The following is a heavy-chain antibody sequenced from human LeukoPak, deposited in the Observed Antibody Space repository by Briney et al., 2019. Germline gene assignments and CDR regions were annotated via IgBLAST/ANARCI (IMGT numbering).Heavy chain of an antibody. V-gene: IGHV3-21*01. CDR2: MSSGSRYI. CDR1: GFTFSSYS. Sequence: PGGSLRLSCAASGFTFSSYSMTWVGQAPGKGLSGAPPMSSGSRYIYYADSVRGRFTISRDNAKNSLYLLMNSLRAEDTAVYYCARDRPTGASRLFVVQWGQGTLVTVSS. D-gene: IGHD3-3*01. CDR3: ARDRPTGASRLFVVQ. J-gene: IGHJ4*02.